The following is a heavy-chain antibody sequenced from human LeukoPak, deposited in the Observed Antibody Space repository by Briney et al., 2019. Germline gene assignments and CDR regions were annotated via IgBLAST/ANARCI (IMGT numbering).Heavy chain of an antibody. CDR1: GGSISSYY. V-gene: IGHV4-59*01. Sequence: PSETLSLTCTVSGGSISSYYWSWIQQPPGKGLEWIGYIYYGGSTNYNPSLKSRVTISVDTSKNQFSLKLSSVTAADTAVYYCARGIYGGRVWGQGTLVTVSS. J-gene: IGHJ4*02. CDR2: IYYGGST. D-gene: IGHD2-15*01. CDR3: ARGIYGGRV.